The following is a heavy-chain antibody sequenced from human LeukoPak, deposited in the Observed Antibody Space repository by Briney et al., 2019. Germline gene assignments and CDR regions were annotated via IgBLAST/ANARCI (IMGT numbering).Heavy chain of an antibody. CDR1: GGSVTDYY. CDR3: ASRKLGNDY. CDR2: IYYTGT. V-gene: IGHV4-59*02. Sequence: SETLSLTCTVSGGSVTDYYWSWIRQSPGKGLEWIGYIYYTGTSYNPSLKIRVTISADTSKNQFSLKLISVTAADTAVYYCASRKLGNDYWGQGTLVTVSS. D-gene: IGHD7-27*01. J-gene: IGHJ4*02.